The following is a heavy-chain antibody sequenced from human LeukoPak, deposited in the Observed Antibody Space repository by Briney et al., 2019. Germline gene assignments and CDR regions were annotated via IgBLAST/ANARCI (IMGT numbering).Heavy chain of an antibody. CDR2: ISLNGGST. J-gene: IGHJ4*02. Sequence: GGSLRLSCAASGFTFDDYGMSWVRQVPGKGLEWVSGISLNGGSTSYVDSVKGRFTISRDNAKNSLYLQMNSLRAEDTALYYCARRYSSTWYYFDYWGQGTLVTVSS. D-gene: IGHD6-13*01. CDR3: ARRYSSTWYYFDY. CDR1: GFTFDDYG. V-gene: IGHV3-20*04.